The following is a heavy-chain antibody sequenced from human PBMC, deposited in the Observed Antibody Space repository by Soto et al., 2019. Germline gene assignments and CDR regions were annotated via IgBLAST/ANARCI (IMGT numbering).Heavy chain of an antibody. CDR2: ITTYNGNT. CDR1: GYTFTSYG. V-gene: IGHV1-18*01. D-gene: IGHD2-8*01. Sequence: QVQLVQSGVEVKKPGASVKVSCKASGYTFTSYGITWVRQAPGQGLEWMGWITTYNGNTNYAQNLQGRDTMTTDTSTSTAYMERRSLRSDATAVYYGARIPNERGGWFDPWGQGTLVTVSS. J-gene: IGHJ5*02. CDR3: ARIPNERGGWFDP.